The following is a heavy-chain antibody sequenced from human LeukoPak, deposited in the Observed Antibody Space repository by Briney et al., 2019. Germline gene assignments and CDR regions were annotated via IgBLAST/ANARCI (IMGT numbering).Heavy chain of an antibody. V-gene: IGHV1-69*06. CDR1: GGTFSSYA. Sequence: GASVKVSCKASGGTFSSYAISWVRQAPGQGLEWMGGIIPMFGTSNYAQKFQGRVTINADKSTSTAYMELSSLRSEDTAVYYCARERYYDFWSGPYYFDYWGQGTLVTVSS. D-gene: IGHD3-3*01. J-gene: IGHJ4*02. CDR2: IIPMFGTS. CDR3: ARERYYDFWSGPYYFDY.